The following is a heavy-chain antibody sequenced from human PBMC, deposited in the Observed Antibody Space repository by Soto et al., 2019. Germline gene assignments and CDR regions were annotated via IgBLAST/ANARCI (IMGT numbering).Heavy chain of an antibody. V-gene: IGHV1-3*01. Sequence: GASVKVSCKASGYTLTSYAVNWVRQAPGQRLEWMGWINAGNGNTKYSQKFQGRVTITRDTSASTAYMQLSSLRSEDTAMYYCARGGYDYIDYWGQGTLVTVSS. D-gene: IGHD5-12*01. CDR3: ARGGYDYIDY. CDR2: INAGNGNT. CDR1: GYTLTSYA. J-gene: IGHJ4*02.